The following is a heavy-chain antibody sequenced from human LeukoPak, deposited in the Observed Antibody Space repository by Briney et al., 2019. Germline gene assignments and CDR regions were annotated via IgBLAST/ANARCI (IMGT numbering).Heavy chain of an antibody. V-gene: IGHV1-46*01. J-gene: IGHJ6*02. CDR1: GYTVTSYY. Sequence: GASVKVSCKASGYTVTSYYMHWVRQAPGQGLEWMGILNPSGGSSSYAQKLQGRVTMTTDTSTSTAYMELRSLRSDDTAVYYCARDARIAAADPYYYYGMDDWGQGTTVTVSS. CDR2: LNPSGGSS. CDR3: ARDARIAAADPYYYYGMDD. D-gene: IGHD6-13*01.